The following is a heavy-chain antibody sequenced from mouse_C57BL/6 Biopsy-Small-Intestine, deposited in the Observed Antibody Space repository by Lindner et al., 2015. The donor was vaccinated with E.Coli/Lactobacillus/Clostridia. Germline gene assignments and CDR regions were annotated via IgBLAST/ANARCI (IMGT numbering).Heavy chain of an antibody. V-gene: IGHV3-8*01. CDR3: ARYSRYGSSPLYWYFDV. Sequence: VQLQESGPGLAKPSQTLSLTCSVTGYSITSDYWNWIRKFPGNKLEYMGYISYSGSTYYNPPLKSRISITRDTSKNQYYLQLNSVTTEDTATYYCARYSRYGSSPLYWYFDVWGTGTTVTVSS. CDR2: ISYSGST. J-gene: IGHJ1*03. CDR1: GYSITSDY. D-gene: IGHD1-1*01.